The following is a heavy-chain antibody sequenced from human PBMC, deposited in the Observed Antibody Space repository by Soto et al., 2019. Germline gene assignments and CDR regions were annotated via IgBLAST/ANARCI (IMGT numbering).Heavy chain of an antibody. D-gene: IGHD3-3*01. CDR1: GFTFSSYA. J-gene: IGHJ6*03. V-gene: IGHV3-23*01. CDR3: AKDSYDLWSGHFGSYYYYYMDV. CDR2: ISGSGGST. Sequence: GGSLRLSCAASGFTFSSYAMSWDRQAPGKGLEWVSAISGSGGSTYYADSVKGRFTISRDNSKNTLYLQMNSLRAEDTAVYYCAKDSYDLWSGHFGSYYYYYMDVWGKGTTVTVSS.